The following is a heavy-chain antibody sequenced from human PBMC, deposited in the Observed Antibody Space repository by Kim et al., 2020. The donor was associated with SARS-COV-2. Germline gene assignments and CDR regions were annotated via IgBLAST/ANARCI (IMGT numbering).Heavy chain of an antibody. J-gene: IGHJ4*02. CDR2: ISGGGGST. Sequence: GGSLRLSCAASGFTFSGNAMSWVRQAPGKGLEWVSDISGGGGSTNYADSVKGRFTISRDNSKNTVYVQMNNLRVEDTAIYYCVKCRRSSWYDYFDYWGQG. V-gene: IGHV3-23*01. CDR3: VKCRRSSWYDYFDY. D-gene: IGHD6-13*01. CDR1: GFTFSGNA.